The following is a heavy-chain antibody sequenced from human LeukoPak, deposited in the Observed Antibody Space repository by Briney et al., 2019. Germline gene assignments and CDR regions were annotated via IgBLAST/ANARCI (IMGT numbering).Heavy chain of an antibody. D-gene: IGHD6-19*01. CDR3: ARHPPRGDSGWSFES. CDR1: GASVSRGSYS. CDR2: IHYTGST. Sequence: SETLSLTCTVSGASVSRGSYSWSWIRQPPGKGLEWIGYIHYTGSTNFNPSLKSRVSISIDTSKNQFYLKLISVTAADTAVYYCARHPPRGDSGWSFESWGQGTLVTVSS. V-gene: IGHV4-61*01. J-gene: IGHJ4*02.